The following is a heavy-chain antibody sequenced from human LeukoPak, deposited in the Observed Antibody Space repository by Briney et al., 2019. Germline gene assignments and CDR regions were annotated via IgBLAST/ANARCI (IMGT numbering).Heavy chain of an antibody. J-gene: IGHJ4*02. CDR2: IYYSGST. CDR1: GVSISSSSYY. D-gene: IGHD3-22*01. V-gene: IGHV4-39*01. CDR3: INYDSSGYYFPTIDY. Sequence: SETLSLTCTVSGVSISSSSYYWGWIRQPPGKGLEWIGSIYYSGSTYYNPSLKSRVTISVDTSKNQFSLKLSSVTAADTAVYYCINYDSSGYYFPTIDYWGQGTLVTVSS.